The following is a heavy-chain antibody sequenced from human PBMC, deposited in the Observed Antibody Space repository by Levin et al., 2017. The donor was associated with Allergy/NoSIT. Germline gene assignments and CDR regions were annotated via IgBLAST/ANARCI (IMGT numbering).Heavy chain of an antibody. CDR3: GKDSSGWYTYYFDY. Sequence: PGGSLRLSCAASGFTFSSYAMSWVRQAPGKGLEWVSAISGSGGSTYYADSVKGRFTISRDNSKNTLFLQMNSLRAEDTAVYYCGKDSSGWYTYYFDYWGQGTLVTVSS. D-gene: IGHD6-19*01. CDR2: ISGSGGST. CDR1: GFTFSSYA. V-gene: IGHV3-23*01. J-gene: IGHJ4*02.